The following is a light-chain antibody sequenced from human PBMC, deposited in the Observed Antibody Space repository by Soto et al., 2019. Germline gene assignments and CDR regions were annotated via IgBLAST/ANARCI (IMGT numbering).Light chain of an antibody. J-gene: IGKJ1*01. CDR1: QTLLYSSNSKSY. CDR3: QQYYNTPWT. Sequence: DFVMTQSPDSLAVSLGESATINCKSSQTLLYSSNSKSYLAWYQQKPGQSPKLLIHWASTRESGVPDRFSGSGSGTDFTLTIDSLQAEDVAVYYCQQYYNTPWTFXQGTKADIK. CDR2: WAS. V-gene: IGKV4-1*01.